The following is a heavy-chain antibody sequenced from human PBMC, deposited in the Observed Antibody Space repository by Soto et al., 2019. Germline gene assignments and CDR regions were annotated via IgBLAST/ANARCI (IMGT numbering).Heavy chain of an antibody. CDR3: AKDGGYYDSSGYSIDY. V-gene: IGHV3-30*18. CDR2: ISYDGSNK. J-gene: IGHJ4*02. Sequence: LRLSFAASGXTFSSYGMHWVRQAPGKGLEWVAVISYDGSNKYYADSVKGRFTISRDNSKNTLYLQMNSLRAEDTAVYYCAKDGGYYDSSGYSIDYWGQGTLVTVSS. D-gene: IGHD3-22*01. CDR1: GXTFSSYG.